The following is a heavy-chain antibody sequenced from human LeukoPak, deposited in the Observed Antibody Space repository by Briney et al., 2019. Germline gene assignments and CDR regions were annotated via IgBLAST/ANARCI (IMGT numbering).Heavy chain of an antibody. Sequence: PSETLSLTCAVSDYSISSAYFWGWIRQPPGKGLVWIGSFYHSGTTYYNPSLKSRVTISVDTSKNQFSLKLSSVTAADTAVYYCAKDRGYWSPDWYFDLWGRGTLVTVSS. CDR3: AKDRGYWSPDWYFDL. J-gene: IGHJ2*01. CDR1: DYSISSAYF. V-gene: IGHV4-38-2*02. D-gene: IGHD2-8*02. CDR2: FYHSGTT.